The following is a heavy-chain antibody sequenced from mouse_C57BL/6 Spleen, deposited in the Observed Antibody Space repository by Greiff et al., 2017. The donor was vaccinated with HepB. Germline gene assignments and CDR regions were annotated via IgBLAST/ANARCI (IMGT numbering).Heavy chain of an antibody. CDR3: ARHRRPVVAPYAMDY. V-gene: IGHV2-6-1*01. D-gene: IGHD1-1*01. J-gene: IGHJ4*01. Sequence: VQRVESGPGLVAPSQSLSITCTVSGFSLTSYGVHWVRQPPGKGLEWLVVIWSDGSTTYNSALKSRLSISKDNSKSQVFLKMNSLQTDDTDMYYCARHRRPVVAPYAMDYWGQGTSVTVSS. CDR2: IWSDGST. CDR1: GFSLTSYG.